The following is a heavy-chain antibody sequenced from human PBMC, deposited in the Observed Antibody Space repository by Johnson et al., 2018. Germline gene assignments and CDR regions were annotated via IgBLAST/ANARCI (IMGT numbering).Heavy chain of an antibody. CDR2: IFYSGST. CDR1: GGSISSYY. CDR3: ARLLPLGAYMDV. V-gene: IGHV4-59*08. D-gene: IGHD3-16*01. J-gene: IGHJ6*03. Sequence: QVQLQESGPRLVKPSETXSLTCTVSGGSISSYYWSWIRQPPGKGLEWIGYIFYSGSTNYSPSLKSRVTISGDTSKNQFSLKLSSVTAADTAVYYCARLLPLGAYMDVWGKGTTVTVSS.